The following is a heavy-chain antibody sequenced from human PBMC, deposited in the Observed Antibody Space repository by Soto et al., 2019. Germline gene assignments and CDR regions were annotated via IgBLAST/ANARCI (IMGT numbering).Heavy chain of an antibody. D-gene: IGHD3-10*01. V-gene: IGHV2-5*02. CDR3: ANGSLWSSGWDSGWFDP. CDR2: IYWDDDK. Sequence: QITLKESGPTRVKPTQTLALTCSFSGFSLSTSGVGVGWISQPPEKALEWLAVIYWDDDKRYSPSLRSRLTITKDTSKNQVVLLMTNMDPVDTGTYYCANGSLWSSGWDSGWFDPWGQGTLVTVSS. CDR1: GFSLSTSGVG. J-gene: IGHJ5*02.